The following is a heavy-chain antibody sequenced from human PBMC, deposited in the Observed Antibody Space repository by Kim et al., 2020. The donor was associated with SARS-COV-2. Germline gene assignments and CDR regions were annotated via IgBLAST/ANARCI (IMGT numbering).Heavy chain of an antibody. Sequence: ASVKVSCKASGYTFTGYYMHWVRQAPGQGLEWMGWINPNSGGTNYAQKFQGWVTMTRDTSISTAYMELSRLRSDDTAVYYCARGSSNVLRYFDWLNNYYGMDVWGQGTTVTVSS. J-gene: IGHJ6*02. V-gene: IGHV1-2*04. CDR1: GYTFTGYY. CDR3: ARGSSNVLRYFDWLNNYYGMDV. D-gene: IGHD3-9*01. CDR2: INPNSGGT.